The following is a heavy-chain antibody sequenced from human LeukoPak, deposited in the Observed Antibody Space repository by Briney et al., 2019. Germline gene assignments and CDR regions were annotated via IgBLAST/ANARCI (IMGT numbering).Heavy chain of an antibody. CDR1: GGTFRTYA. Sequence: SVKVSCKASGGTFRTYAISWVRQAPGQGLEWMGRLIPVFGAATYARKFQGRVTITTDKSADTAYMEMSSLRSEDTAVYYCARDPTTEQPNWLDPWGQGTLVTVSS. J-gene: IGHJ5*02. CDR2: LIPVFGAA. D-gene: IGHD1/OR15-1a*01. V-gene: IGHV1-69*05. CDR3: ARDPTTEQPNWLDP.